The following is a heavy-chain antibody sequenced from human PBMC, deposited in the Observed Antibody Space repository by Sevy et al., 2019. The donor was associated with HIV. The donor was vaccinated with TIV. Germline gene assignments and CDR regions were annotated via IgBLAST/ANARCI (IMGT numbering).Heavy chain of an antibody. V-gene: IGHV3-21*01. CDR1: GFTFSSYS. CDR3: AGDLFRYDFWSGYKVPFYYYGMDV. D-gene: IGHD3-3*01. Sequence: GGSLRLSCAASGFTFSSYSMNWVRQAPGKGLEWVSSISSSSSYIYYADSVKGRFTISRDNAKNSLYLQMNSLRAEDTAVYYCAGDLFRYDFWSGYKVPFYYYGMDVWGQGTTVTVSS. J-gene: IGHJ6*02. CDR2: ISSSSSYI.